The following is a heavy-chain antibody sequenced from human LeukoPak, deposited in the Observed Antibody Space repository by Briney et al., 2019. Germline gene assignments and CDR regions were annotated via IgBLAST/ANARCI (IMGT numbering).Heavy chain of an antibody. D-gene: IGHD6-6*01. CDR2: IYYSGST. CDR3: ASGYSSSRYYYYYMDV. CDR1: GGSISSSSYY. J-gene: IGHJ6*03. V-gene: IGHV4-39*01. Sequence: ASETLSLTCTVSGGSISSSSYYWGWIRQPPGKGLEWIGSIYYSGSTYYNPSLKSRVTISVDTSKNQFSLELSSVTAADTAVYYCASGYSSSRYYYYYMDVWGKGTTVTVSS.